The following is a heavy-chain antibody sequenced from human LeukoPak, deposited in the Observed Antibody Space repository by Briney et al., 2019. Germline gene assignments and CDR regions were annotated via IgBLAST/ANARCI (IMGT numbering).Heavy chain of an antibody. CDR1: GFTFTNYW. CDR3: ARDVTYYDSSYYYDAFDL. J-gene: IGHJ3*01. D-gene: IGHD3-22*01. Sequence: PGGSLRLSCAASGFTFTNYWMTWVRQAPGKGLEWVANINRDGSQKHYVDSVWGRFTISRDNAKSSLYLQLNNLRAEDTAVYYCARDVTYYDSSYYYDAFDLWGQGTMVTVSS. V-gene: IGHV3-7*01. CDR2: INRDGSQK.